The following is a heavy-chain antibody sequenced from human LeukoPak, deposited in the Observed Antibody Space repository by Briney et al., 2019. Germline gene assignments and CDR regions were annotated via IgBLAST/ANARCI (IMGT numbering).Heavy chain of an antibody. CDR1: GGSISSYY. V-gene: IGHV4-4*07. CDR2: IYTSGTT. J-gene: IGHJ4*02. Sequence: PSETLSLTCTVSGGSISSYYWSWIRQPAGKGLEWIGRIYTSGTTHYNPSLKSRVTISVDTSKNQFSLKLSSVTAADTAVYYCARGFGSGWAFDYWGQGTLVTVSS. D-gene: IGHD6-19*01. CDR3: ARGFGSGWAFDY.